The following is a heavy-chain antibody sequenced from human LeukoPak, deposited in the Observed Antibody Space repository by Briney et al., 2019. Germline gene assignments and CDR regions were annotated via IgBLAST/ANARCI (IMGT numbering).Heavy chain of an antibody. D-gene: IGHD4-17*01. CDR1: GFTFSNAW. CDR3: TTVLYGDYDLCFFDY. V-gene: IGHV3-15*01. Sequence: KPGGSLRLSCAASGFTFSNAWMSWVRQAPGKGLEWVGRIKSKTDGGTTDYAAPVKGRFTISRDDSKNTLYLQMNSLKTEDTAVYYCTTVLYGDYDLCFFDYWGQGTLVTVSS. CDR2: IKSKTDGGTT. J-gene: IGHJ4*02.